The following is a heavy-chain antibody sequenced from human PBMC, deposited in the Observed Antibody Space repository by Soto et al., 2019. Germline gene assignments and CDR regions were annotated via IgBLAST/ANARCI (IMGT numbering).Heavy chain of an antibody. Sequence: PGESLKISCKGPGYSFTSYWISWVRQMPGKGLEWMGRIDPSDSYTNYSPSFQGHVTISADKSISTAYLQWSSLKASDTAMYYCASPIRGYSGYDPPPYLVWGQGTTVTVSS. CDR1: GYSFTSYW. V-gene: IGHV5-10-1*01. D-gene: IGHD5-12*01. CDR2: IDPSDSYT. CDR3: ASPIRGYSGYDPPPYLV. J-gene: IGHJ6*02.